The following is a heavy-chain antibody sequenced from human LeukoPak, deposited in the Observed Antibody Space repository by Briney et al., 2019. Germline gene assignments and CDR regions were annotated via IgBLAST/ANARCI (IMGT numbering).Heavy chain of an antibody. CDR2: IYYSGST. Sequence: SETLSLTCTVSGGSISSYCWSWIRQPPGKGLEWIGYIYYSGSTNYNPSLKSRVTISVDTSKNQFSLKLSSVTAADTAVYYCASSYYDSSGYYSPFDYWGQGTLVTVSS. CDR3: ASSYYDSSGYYSPFDY. J-gene: IGHJ4*02. V-gene: IGHV4-59*08. D-gene: IGHD3-22*01. CDR1: GGSISSYC.